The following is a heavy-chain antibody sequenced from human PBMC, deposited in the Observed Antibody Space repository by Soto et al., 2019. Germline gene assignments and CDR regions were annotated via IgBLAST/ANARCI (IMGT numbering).Heavy chain of an antibody. D-gene: IGHD5-12*01. Sequence: QVQLQESGPGLVKPSQTLSLTCTVSGGSISSGDYYWSWIRQPPGKGLEWIGYIYYSGSTYYNPYLKSRVTISVDTSKNQFSLKLSSVTAADTAVYYCASVRRIVATTRYYFDYWGQGTLVTVSS. J-gene: IGHJ4*02. CDR1: GGSISSGDYY. CDR3: ASVRRIVATTRYYFDY. V-gene: IGHV4-30-4*01. CDR2: IYYSGST.